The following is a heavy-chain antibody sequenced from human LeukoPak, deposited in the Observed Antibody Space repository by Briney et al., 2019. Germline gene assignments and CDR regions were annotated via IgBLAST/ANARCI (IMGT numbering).Heavy chain of an antibody. V-gene: IGHV4-61*02. CDR1: GGSISSGSYY. CDR2: IYTSGST. D-gene: IGHD2-15*01. Sequence: SETLSLTCTVSGGSISSGSYYWSWIRQPAGKGLEWIGRIYTSGSTNYNPSLKSRVTISVDTSKNQFSLKLSPVTAADTAVYYCARENWVASYWYFDLWGRGTLVTVSS. J-gene: IGHJ2*01. CDR3: ARENWVASYWYFDL.